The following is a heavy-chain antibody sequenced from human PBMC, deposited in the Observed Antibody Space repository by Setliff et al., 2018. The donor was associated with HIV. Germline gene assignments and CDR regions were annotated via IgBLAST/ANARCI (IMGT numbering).Heavy chain of an antibody. V-gene: IGHV4-34*01. D-gene: IGHD5-18*01. Sequence: SETLSLTCAVYRGSFSHYYWTWIRQSPGKGLEWIAEINQERTTYYNPSLKSRITISRDTSKNQFSLKMNSVTAADTAVYYCAREGKTALVTKYFDYWGHGKLVTVSS. J-gene: IGHJ4*01. CDR1: RGSFSHYY. CDR3: AREGKTALVTKYFDY. CDR2: INQERTT.